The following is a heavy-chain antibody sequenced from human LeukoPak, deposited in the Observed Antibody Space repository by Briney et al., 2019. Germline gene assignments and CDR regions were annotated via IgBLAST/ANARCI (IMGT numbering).Heavy chain of an antibody. V-gene: IGHV4-38-2*02. J-gene: IGHJ5*02. CDR1: GYSISSGYY. Sequence: SETLSLTCTISGYSISSGYYWGWIRQPPGKGLEGIGSIYHSGSTYYNPSLKSRVTISVDTSKNQFSLKLSSVTAADTAVYYCARVAGSVVAATPTYNWFDPWGQGTLVTVSS. CDR3: ARVAGSVVAATPTYNWFDP. CDR2: IYHSGST. D-gene: IGHD2-15*01.